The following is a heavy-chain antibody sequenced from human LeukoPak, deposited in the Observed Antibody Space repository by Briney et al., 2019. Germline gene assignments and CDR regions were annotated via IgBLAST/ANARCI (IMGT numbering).Heavy chain of an antibody. CDR1: GFTFSTYW. CDR3: LRVTDY. V-gene: IGHV3-48*01. Sequence: PGGSLRLSCAASGFTFSTYWMHWVRQAPGKGLEWVSYISSSSSTIYYADSVKGRFTISRDNAKNSLYLQMNSLRAEDTAVYYCLRVTDYWGQGTLVTVSS. D-gene: IGHD2-21*02. J-gene: IGHJ4*02. CDR2: ISSSSSTI.